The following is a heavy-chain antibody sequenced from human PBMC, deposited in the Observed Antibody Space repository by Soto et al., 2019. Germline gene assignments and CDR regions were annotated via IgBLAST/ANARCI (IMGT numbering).Heavy chain of an antibody. CDR2: ISSGGDTK. CDR3: GKVADSGYYTVDR. CDR1: GFTFRSYS. J-gene: IGHJ5*02. Sequence: GGSLRLSCAVSGFTFRSYSMHWVRQSPGKGLEWISYISSGGDTKYYADSVTGRFTISRDNAKNSLFLQMDSLRVEDTAVYYCGKVADSGYYTVDRWGQGTLVTVSS. V-gene: IGHV3-48*01. D-gene: IGHD3-22*01.